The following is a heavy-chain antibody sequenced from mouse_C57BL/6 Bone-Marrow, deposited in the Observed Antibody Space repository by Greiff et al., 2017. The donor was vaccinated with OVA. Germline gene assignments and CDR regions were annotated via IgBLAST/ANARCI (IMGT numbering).Heavy chain of an antibody. D-gene: IGHD1-1*01. V-gene: IGHV1-62-2*01. CDR1: GYTFTEYT. J-gene: IGHJ4*01. CDR2: FYPGSGSI. Sequence: VQLQQSGAELVKPGASVKLSCKASGYTFTEYTIHWVKQRSGQGLEWIGWFYPGSGSIKYNEKFKDKATLTADKSSSTVYMELSRLTSEDSAVYFCARHENDYYGRGDYAMDYWGQGTSVTVSS. CDR3: ARHENDYYGRGDYAMDY.